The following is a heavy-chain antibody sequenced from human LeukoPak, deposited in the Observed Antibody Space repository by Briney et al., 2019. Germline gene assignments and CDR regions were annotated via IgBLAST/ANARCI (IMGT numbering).Heavy chain of an antibody. CDR1: GFTFSSYS. Sequence: KPGGSLRLSCAASGFTFSSYSMNWVRQAPGKGLEWVSSISSSSSYIYYADSVKGRFTVSRDNAKNSLYLQMNSLRAEDTAVYYCARVRPKVLLWFGESSTGAFDIWGQGTMVTVSS. J-gene: IGHJ3*02. D-gene: IGHD3-10*01. V-gene: IGHV3-21*01. CDR2: ISSSSSYI. CDR3: ARVRPKVLLWFGESSTGAFDI.